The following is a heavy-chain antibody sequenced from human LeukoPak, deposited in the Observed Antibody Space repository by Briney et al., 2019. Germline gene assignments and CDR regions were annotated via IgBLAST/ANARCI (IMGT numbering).Heavy chain of an antibody. D-gene: IGHD3-9*01. Sequence: QPGRSLRLSCAASGFTFDDYAMHWVRQAPGKGLEWVSGISWNSGSIGYADSVKGRFTISRDNAKNSLYLQMHSLRAEDTALYYCAKDVHYDILTGSEFDYWGQGTLVTVSS. CDR1: GFTFDDYA. CDR3: AKDVHYDILTGSEFDY. V-gene: IGHV3-9*01. J-gene: IGHJ4*02. CDR2: ISWNSGSI.